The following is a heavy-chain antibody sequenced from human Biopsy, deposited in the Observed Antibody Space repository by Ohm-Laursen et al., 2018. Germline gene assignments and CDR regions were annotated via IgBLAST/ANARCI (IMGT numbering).Heavy chain of an antibody. D-gene: IGHD2-2*01. Sequence: ASVKVSCKASGYNFTGYYIHWVRQAPGQGLEWMGWINPNSGGTDYSLKFQGRVTMTRDTSISTAYMQLSRLRSDDTAVFYCARGRRHCSGTCSRWYFDLWGRGTLVTVSS. J-gene: IGHJ2*01. CDR2: INPNSGGT. CDR1: GYNFTGYY. CDR3: ARGRRHCSGTCSRWYFDL. V-gene: IGHV1-2*02.